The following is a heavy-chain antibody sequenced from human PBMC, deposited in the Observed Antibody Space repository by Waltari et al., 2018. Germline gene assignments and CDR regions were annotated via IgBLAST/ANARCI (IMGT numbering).Heavy chain of an antibody. Sequence: EVQLVESGGGLVQPGGSLRLSCAVSGFTVGSNHVSWVRQAPGEGWEWVSVSYSDGNTYYADSVKGRFILSRDNSMNTLYLQMNSLRVEDTAVYHCAKDAGRFDPWGQGTLVTVSS. CDR3: AKDAGRFDP. CDR1: GFTVGSNH. CDR2: SYSDGNT. J-gene: IGHJ5*02. V-gene: IGHV3-66*01.